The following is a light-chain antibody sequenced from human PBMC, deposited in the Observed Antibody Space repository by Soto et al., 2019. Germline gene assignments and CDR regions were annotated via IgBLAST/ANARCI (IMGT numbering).Light chain of an antibody. CDR3: GTWDSSLSVSYV. CDR1: SSNIGNNY. V-gene: IGLV1-51*02. CDR2: ENN. J-gene: IGLJ1*01. Sequence: QSVLTRPPSVSAAPGQKVTISFSGSSSNIGNNYVSWYQQLPGTAPKLLIYENNKRPSGIPDRFSGSKSGTSATLGITGLQTGDEADYYCGTWDSSLSVSYVFGTGTKVTVL.